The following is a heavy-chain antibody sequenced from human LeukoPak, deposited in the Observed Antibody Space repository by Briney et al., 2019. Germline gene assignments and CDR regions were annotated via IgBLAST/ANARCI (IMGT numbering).Heavy chain of an antibody. CDR2: ISSSSSTI. J-gene: IGHJ4*02. CDR3: VTDFPVF. V-gene: IGHV3-48*01. Sequence: GGSLRLSCAASGFTFSSYSVNWVRQAPGKGLEWVSYISSSSSTIYYADSVKGRFTISRDNAKNSLFLQMNSLRVEDSAVYYCVTDFPVFWGQGTLVTVSS. D-gene: IGHD5/OR15-5a*01. CDR1: GFTFSSYS.